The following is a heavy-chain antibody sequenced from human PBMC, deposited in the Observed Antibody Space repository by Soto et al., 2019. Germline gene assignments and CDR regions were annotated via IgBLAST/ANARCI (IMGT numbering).Heavy chain of an antibody. CDR2: ISWNSGSI. CDR3: ARYNWNYCDY. CDR1: GFTFDDYA. V-gene: IGHV3-9*01. J-gene: IGHJ4*02. Sequence: HPGGSLRLSCAASGFTFDDYAMHWVRQAPGKGLEWVSGISWNSGSIGYADSVKGRFTISRDNAKNSLYLQMNSLRAEDTALYYCARYNWNYCDYWGQGTLVTVSS. D-gene: IGHD1-20*01.